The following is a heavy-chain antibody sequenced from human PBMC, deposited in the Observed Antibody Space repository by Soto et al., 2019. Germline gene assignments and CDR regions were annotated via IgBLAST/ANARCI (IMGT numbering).Heavy chain of an antibody. D-gene: IGHD2-15*01. J-gene: IGHJ6*02. Sequence: GGSLRLSCAASGFTFSDYGMHRVRQAPGEGLQWVAVIWFDGSNEHYADSVKGRFTISRDNSKNTLYLQMYSLRAGDTAVYYCARGSLYCSSTSCSYGMDVWGQGTTVTVSS. CDR1: GFTFSDYG. V-gene: IGHV3-33*01. CDR3: ARGSLYCSSTSCSYGMDV. CDR2: IWFDGSNE.